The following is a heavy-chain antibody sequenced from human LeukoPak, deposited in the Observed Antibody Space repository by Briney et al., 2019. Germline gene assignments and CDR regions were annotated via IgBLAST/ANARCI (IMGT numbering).Heavy chain of an antibody. CDR2: IYYSGST. Sequence: SETLSLTCTFSGGSISVYYWSWIRQPPGKGLEWIGYIYYSGSTNYNPSLKSRVTISIDTSRTQFSLKLTSVTAADTAVYYCARHKGXXDFGFDPWGQGTLVTVSS. CDR1: GGSISVYY. V-gene: IGHV4-59*08. D-gene: IGHD5-24*01. J-gene: IGHJ5*02. CDR3: ARHKGXXDFGFDP.